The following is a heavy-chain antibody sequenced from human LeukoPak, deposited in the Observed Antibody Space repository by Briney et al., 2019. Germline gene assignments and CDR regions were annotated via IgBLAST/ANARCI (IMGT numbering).Heavy chain of an antibody. J-gene: IGHJ5*02. CDR2: IYSGGST. CDR3: ARGVSYGSGSYIGDP. D-gene: IGHD3-10*01. V-gene: IGHV3-53*01. CDR1: GFTVSSNY. Sequence: PGGSLRLSCAASGFTVSSNYMSWVRQAPGKGLEWVSVIYSGGSTHCADSVRGRFTISRDNSKNTFYLQMNSLRAEDTAVYYCARGVSYGSGSYIGDPWGQGTLVTVSS.